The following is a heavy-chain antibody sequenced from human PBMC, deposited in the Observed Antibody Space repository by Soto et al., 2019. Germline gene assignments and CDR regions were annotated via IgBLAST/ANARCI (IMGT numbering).Heavy chain of an antibody. J-gene: IGHJ4*02. CDR2: IYYSGST. Sequence: QVQLQESGPGLVKPSQTLSLTCTVSGGSISSGGYYWSWIRQHPGKGLEWIGYIYYSGSTYYNPSLTSRVTISVDTSKNQFSLKLSSVTAADTAVYYCARERADSSYYYDSSGYSYYFDYWGQGTLVTVSS. CDR1: GGSISSGGYY. CDR3: ARERADSSYYYDSSGYSYYFDY. D-gene: IGHD3-22*01. V-gene: IGHV4-31*03.